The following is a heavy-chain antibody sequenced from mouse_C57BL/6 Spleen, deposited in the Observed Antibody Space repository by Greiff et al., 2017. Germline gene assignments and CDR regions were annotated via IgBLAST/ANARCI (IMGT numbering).Heavy chain of an antibody. D-gene: IGHD2-5*01. Sequence: SGPELVKPGASVKMSCKASGYTFTDYNMHWVKQSHGKSLEWIGYINPNNGGTSYNQKFKGKATLTVNKSSSTAYMELRSRTSEDSAVYYCASPDYSTLYAMDYWGQGTSVTVSS. V-gene: IGHV1-22*01. J-gene: IGHJ4*01. CDR1: GYTFTDYN. CDR3: ASPDYSTLYAMDY. CDR2: INPNNGGT.